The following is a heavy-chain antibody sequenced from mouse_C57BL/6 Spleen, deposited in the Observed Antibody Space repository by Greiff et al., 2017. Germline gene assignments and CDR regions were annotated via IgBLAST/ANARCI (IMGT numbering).Heavy chain of an antibody. J-gene: IGHJ3*01. CDR3: AIYYDYDDGAWFSY. D-gene: IGHD2-4*01. Sequence: QVQLQQPGAELVKPGASVKMSCKASGYTFTSYWITWVKQRPGQGLEWIGDIYPGSGSTNYNEKFKSKATLPVDTSSSTAYMQLSSLTSEDSAVYYCAIYYDYDDGAWFSYWGQGTLVTVSA. V-gene: IGHV1-55*01. CDR2: IYPGSGST. CDR1: GYTFTSYW.